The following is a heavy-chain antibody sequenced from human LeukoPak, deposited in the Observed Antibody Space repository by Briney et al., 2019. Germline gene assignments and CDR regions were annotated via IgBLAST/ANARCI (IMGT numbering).Heavy chain of an antibody. CDR3: ARGRNYFPIDY. CDR1: TFIVSSSH. D-gene: IGHD3-9*01. CDR2: VYSSGST. Sequence: GGSLRLSCAASTFIVSSSHMTWVRQTPGKGLEWVSVVYSSGSTFYADSVKGRFTISRDNSRNTLYLQMNSPRAEDTAVYYCARGRNYFPIDYWGQGTLVTVSS. J-gene: IGHJ4*02. V-gene: IGHV3-53*01.